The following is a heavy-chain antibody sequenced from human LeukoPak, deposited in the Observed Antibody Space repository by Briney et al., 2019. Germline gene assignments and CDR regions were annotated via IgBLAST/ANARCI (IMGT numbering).Heavy chain of an antibody. CDR3: ARDLAARPGGWFDP. Sequence: PGRSLRLSCAASGFTFSGYAMHWVRQAPGKGLEWVAVISYDGSNKYYADSVKGRFTISRDNSKDTLYLQMNSLRAEDTAVYYCARDLAARPGGWFDPWGQGTLVTVSS. V-gene: IGHV3-30*04. D-gene: IGHD6-6*01. J-gene: IGHJ5*02. CDR1: GFTFSGYA. CDR2: ISYDGSNK.